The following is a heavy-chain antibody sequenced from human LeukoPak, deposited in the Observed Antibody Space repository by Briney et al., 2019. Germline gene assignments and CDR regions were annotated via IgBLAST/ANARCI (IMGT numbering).Heavy chain of an antibody. J-gene: IGHJ4*02. Sequence: GGSLGLSCAASGFTFSNYDMHWVRQATGKGLEWVSAIGTAGDTYYSDSVKGRFTISRENAKNSLYLQMNSLRAEDTAVYYCARDRPDYGAERFAYWGQGTLVTVSS. CDR1: GFTFSNYD. CDR3: ARDRPDYGAERFAY. V-gene: IGHV3-13*01. D-gene: IGHD4-17*01. CDR2: IGTAGDT.